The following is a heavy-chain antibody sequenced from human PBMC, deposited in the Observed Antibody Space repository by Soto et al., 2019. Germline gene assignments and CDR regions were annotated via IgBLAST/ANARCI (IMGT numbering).Heavy chain of an antibody. D-gene: IGHD3-10*01. CDR1: GGSISSGGYS. CDR2: IYHSGST. Sequence: QLQLQESGSGLVKPSQTLSLTCAVSGGSISSGGYSWSWIRQPPGKGLEWIGYIYHSGSTYYNPSLKXXVXIXVDRSKNQFSLKLSSVTAADTAVYYCAGDRGHAFDIWGQGTMVTVSS. V-gene: IGHV4-30-2*01. CDR3: AGDRGHAFDI. J-gene: IGHJ3*02.